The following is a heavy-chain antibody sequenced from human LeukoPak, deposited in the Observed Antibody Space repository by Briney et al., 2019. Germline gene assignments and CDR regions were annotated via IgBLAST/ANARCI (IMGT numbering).Heavy chain of an antibody. CDR1: GYTFTGYY. CDR2: INPNSGGT. J-gene: IGHJ5*02. D-gene: IGHD6-19*01. Sequence: ASVKVSCKASGYTFTGYYMHWVRQAPGQGLEWMGWINPNSGGTNYAQKFQGRVTMTRDTSIGTAYMELSRLRSDDTAVYYCARDRAVAGNSVWFDPWGQGTLVTVSS. CDR3: ARDRAVAGNSVWFDP. V-gene: IGHV1-2*02.